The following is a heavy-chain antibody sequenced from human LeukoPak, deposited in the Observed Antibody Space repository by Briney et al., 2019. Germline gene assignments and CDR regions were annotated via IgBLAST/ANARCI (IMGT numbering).Heavy chain of an antibody. V-gene: IGHV3-15*01. CDR2: IKSKTDGGTT. CDR3: TTSDRVVVAATWDY. CDR1: GFTFSNAW. D-gene: IGHD2-15*01. J-gene: IGHJ4*02. Sequence: KTGGSLRLSCAASGFTFSNAWMSWVRQAPGKGLEWVGRIKSKTDGGTTDYAAPVKGRFTISRDDSKNTLYLQMNSLKTEDTAVYYCTTSDRVVVAATWDYWGQGTLVTVSS.